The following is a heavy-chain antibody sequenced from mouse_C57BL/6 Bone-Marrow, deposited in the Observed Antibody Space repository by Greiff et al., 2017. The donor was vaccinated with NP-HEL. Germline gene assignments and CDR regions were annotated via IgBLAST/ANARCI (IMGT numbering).Heavy chain of an antibody. Sequence: VQLQQSGAELVKPGASVKISCKASGYAFSSYWMNWVKQRPGKGLEWIGQIYPGDGDTNYNGKFKGKATLTADKSSSTAYMQLSSLTSEDSAVYFWARGDITTVVARGWYFDVWGTGTTVTVSS. J-gene: IGHJ1*03. CDR1: GYAFSSYW. CDR3: ARGDITTVVARGWYFDV. V-gene: IGHV1-80*01. CDR2: IYPGDGDT. D-gene: IGHD1-1*01.